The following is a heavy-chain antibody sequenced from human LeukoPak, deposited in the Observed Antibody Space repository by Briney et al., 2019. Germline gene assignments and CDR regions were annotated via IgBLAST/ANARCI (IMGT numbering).Heavy chain of an antibody. CDR2: IYHSGST. CDR3: ARENGYRYDY. CDR1: GYSISSGYY. Sequence: SETLSLTCTVSGYSISSGYYWGWIRQPPGKGLEWIGSIYHSGSTYYNPSLKSRVTISVDTSKNQFSLKLSSVTAADTALYYCARENGYRYDYWGQGTLVTVSS. J-gene: IGHJ4*02. D-gene: IGHD5-18*01. V-gene: IGHV4-38-2*02.